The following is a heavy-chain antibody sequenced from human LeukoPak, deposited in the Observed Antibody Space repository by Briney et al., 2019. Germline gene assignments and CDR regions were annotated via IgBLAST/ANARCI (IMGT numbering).Heavy chain of an antibody. D-gene: IGHD2-2*01. J-gene: IGHJ5*02. V-gene: IGHV3-21*01. CDR3: ARERGERVVPAAFFDP. CDR1: GFTFSSYS. Sequence: GGSLRLSCAASGFTFSSYSMNWVRQAPGKGLEWVSSISSSSSYIYYADSVKGRFTISRGNAKNSLYLQMNSLRAEDTAVYYCARERGERVVPAAFFDPWGQGTLVTVSS. CDR2: ISSSSSYI.